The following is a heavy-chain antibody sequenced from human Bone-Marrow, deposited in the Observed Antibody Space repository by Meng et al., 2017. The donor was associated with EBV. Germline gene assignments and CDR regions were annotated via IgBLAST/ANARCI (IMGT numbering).Heavy chain of an antibody. CDR3: ARVNCGGDCYSFDY. CDR2: IYYSGST. J-gene: IGHJ4*02. D-gene: IGHD2-21*02. V-gene: IGHV4-59*01. CDR1: GGSISSYY. Sequence: GQLQEAGPGLVKPSETLSLTCTVSGGSISSYYWSWIRQPPGKGLEWIGYIYYSGSTNYNPSLKSRVTISVDTSKNQFSLKLSSVTAADTAVYYCARVNCGGDCYSFDYWGQGTLVTVSS.